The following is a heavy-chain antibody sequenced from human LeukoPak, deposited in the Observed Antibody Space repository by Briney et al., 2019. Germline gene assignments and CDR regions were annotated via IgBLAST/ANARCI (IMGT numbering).Heavy chain of an antibody. CDR1: GGSISSYY. V-gene: IGHV4-59*01. D-gene: IGHD3-10*01. Sequence: SETLSLTCTVSGGSISSYYWSWIRQPPGKGLEWIGYIYYSGYTNYNPSLKSRVTISVDTSNNQFSLKLSSVTAADTAVYYCARDPLWDAFDIWGQGTMVTVSS. CDR2: IYYSGYT. CDR3: ARDPLWDAFDI. J-gene: IGHJ3*02.